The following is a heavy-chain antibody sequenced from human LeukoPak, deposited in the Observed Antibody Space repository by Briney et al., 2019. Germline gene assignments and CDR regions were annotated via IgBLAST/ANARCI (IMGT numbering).Heavy chain of an antibody. D-gene: IGHD3-16*01. V-gene: IGHV1-69*13. J-gene: IGHJ6*02. Sequence: SVKVSCKASGGTFSSYAISWVRQAPGQGLEWMGGIIPIFGTANYAQKFPGRVTITADESTSTAYMELSSLRSEDTAVYYCATRSGEGYYGMDVWGQGTTVTVSS. CDR3: ATRSGEGYYGMDV. CDR1: GGTFSSYA. CDR2: IIPIFGTA.